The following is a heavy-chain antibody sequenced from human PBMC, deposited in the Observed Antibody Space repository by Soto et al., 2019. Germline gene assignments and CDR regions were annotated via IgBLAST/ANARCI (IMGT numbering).Heavy chain of an antibody. Sequence: SETLSLTCAVSGGSISSSNWWSWVRQPPGKGLEWIGEIYHSGSTNYNPSPKSRVTISVDKSKNQFSLKLSSVTAADTAVYYCARGAMVRGVMRWFDPWGQGTLVTVSS. D-gene: IGHD3-10*01. CDR3: ARGAMVRGVMRWFDP. CDR2: IYHSGST. CDR1: GGSISSSNW. V-gene: IGHV4-4*02. J-gene: IGHJ5*02.